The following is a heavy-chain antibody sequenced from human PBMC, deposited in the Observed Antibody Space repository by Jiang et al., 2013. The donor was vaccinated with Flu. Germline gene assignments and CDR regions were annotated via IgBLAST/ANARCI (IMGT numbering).Heavy chain of an antibody. D-gene: IGHD1-7*01. J-gene: IGHJ4*02. Sequence: EVKKPGASVKVSCKSSGHRFIDYGIHWFRQASGQSLEWMGWVNAANGNTKYSQKFQGRVTITRDTSATTAYMELSSLESEDTAVYYCATEFWGTKLFDNWGQGTLVTVSS. V-gene: IGHV1-3*01. CDR2: VNAANGNT. CDR1: GHRFIDYG. CDR3: ATEFWGTKLFDN.